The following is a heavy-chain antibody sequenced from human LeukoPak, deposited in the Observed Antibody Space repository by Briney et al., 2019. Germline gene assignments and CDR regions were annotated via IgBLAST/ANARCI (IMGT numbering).Heavy chain of an antibody. CDR2: ISYDGSNK. Sequence: GRSLRLSCAASGFTFSSYAMHWVRQAPGKGLEWVAVISYDGSNKYYADSVKGRFTISRDNAKNSLYLQMNSLRAEDTALYYCAKLLEPSIAVARRHDAFDIWGQGTMVTVSS. J-gene: IGHJ3*02. CDR3: AKLLEPSIAVARRHDAFDI. CDR1: GFTFSSYA. D-gene: IGHD6-19*01. V-gene: IGHV3-30*04.